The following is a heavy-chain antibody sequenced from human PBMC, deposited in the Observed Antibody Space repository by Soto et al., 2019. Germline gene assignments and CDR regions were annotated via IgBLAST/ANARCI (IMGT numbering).Heavy chain of an antibody. CDR2: IYQSGST. Sequence: QLQLQESGSGLVKPSQTLSLTCGVSGGSISSGGYSWSWIRQPPGKGLEWIGYIYQSGSTFYNPSPTSRVSISVARSKNQFFLNLTSVTAADTAIYFCARESRSSRYDTSGYSQYWYFDLWGRGTLVVVSS. CDR1: GGSISSGGYS. J-gene: IGHJ2*01. D-gene: IGHD3-22*01. V-gene: IGHV4-30-2*01. CDR3: ARESRSSRYDTSGYSQYWYFDL.